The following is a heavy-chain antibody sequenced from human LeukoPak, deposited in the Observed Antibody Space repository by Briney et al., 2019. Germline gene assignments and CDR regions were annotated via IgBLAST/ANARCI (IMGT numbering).Heavy chain of an antibody. CDR2: INHSGST. CDR1: GGSFSGYY. D-gene: IGHD2-2*01. CDR3: ALKVGSRSPLKDEGLDYYYYMDV. J-gene: IGHJ6*03. Sequence: SETLSLTCAVYGGSFSGYYWSWIRQPPGKGLEWIGEINHSGSTNYNPSLKSRVTISVDTSKNQFSLKLSSVTAADTAVYYCALKVGSRSPLKDEGLDYYYYMDVWGKGTTVTVSS. V-gene: IGHV4-34*01.